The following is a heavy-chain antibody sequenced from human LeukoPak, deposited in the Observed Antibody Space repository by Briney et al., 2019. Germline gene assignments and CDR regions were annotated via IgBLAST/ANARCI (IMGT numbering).Heavy chain of an antibody. J-gene: IGHJ4*02. CDR3: ARGSGPIVPPSLGFDY. Sequence: GGSLRLSCVGSGFSFSSYAMSWVRQAPGKGLEWVSAISGSGGSTYYADSVKGRFTISRDNSKNTLYLQMNSLRAEDTAVYYCARGSGPIVPPSLGFDYWGQGTLVTVSS. CDR2: ISGSGGST. CDR1: GFSFSSYA. V-gene: IGHV3-23*01. D-gene: IGHD1-26*01.